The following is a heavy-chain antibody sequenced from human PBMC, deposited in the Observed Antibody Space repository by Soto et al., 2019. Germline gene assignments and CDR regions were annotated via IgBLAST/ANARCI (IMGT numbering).Heavy chain of an antibody. J-gene: IGHJ5*02. CDR3: ALDPDSHYNDSHASSYP. CDR2: IIPIIGII. V-gene: IGHV1-69*02. CDR1: GGTFSTYT. Sequence: QVQLVQSGAEVKKPGSSVKVSCKASGGTFSTYTITWVRQAPGQGLEWMGRIIPIIGIINYAQKFQGRGTISSDKFTGTAYMELTGLRSDDTAVYYCALDPDSHYNDSHASSYPWGQGTLVNISS. D-gene: IGHD4-4*01.